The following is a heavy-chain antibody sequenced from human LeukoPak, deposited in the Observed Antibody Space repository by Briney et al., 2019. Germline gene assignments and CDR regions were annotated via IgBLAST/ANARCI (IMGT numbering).Heavy chain of an antibody. Sequence: ASVKVSCKASGGTFSSYAISWVRQAPGQGLEWMGGIIPIFGTANYAQKFQGRVTITADESTSTAYMELSSLRSEDTAVYYCAKEPFYDFYLYYFDYWGQGTLVTVSS. CDR3: AKEPFYDFYLYYFDY. D-gene: IGHD3-3*01. CDR2: IIPIFGTA. CDR1: GGTFSSYA. J-gene: IGHJ4*02. V-gene: IGHV1-69*13.